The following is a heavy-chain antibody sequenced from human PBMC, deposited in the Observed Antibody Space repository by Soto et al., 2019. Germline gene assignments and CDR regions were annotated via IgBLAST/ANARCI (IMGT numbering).Heavy chain of an antibody. D-gene: IGHD5-12*01. J-gene: IGHJ4*02. CDR3: ARDLGSGYDPGDY. Sequence: QVQLVQSGAEVKKPGSSVTVSCKASGGTFNSYVFNWVRQAPGQGLEWMGGIISIFGTPNYGQKFQGRVTITADETTSTGFMELSSLTSEDTATYYCARDLGSGYDPGDYWGQGTLVTVSS. CDR2: IISIFGTP. V-gene: IGHV1-69*12. CDR1: GGTFNSYV.